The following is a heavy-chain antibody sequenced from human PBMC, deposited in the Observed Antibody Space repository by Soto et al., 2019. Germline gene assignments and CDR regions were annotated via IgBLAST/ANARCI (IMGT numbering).Heavy chain of an antibody. Sequence: QLQLQESGSGLVKPSETLSLTCAVSSCSISSGGYSWSRIRQPPGKGLEWIGYIYHSGRTYYNPSLKSRVPVSVHRSKNQFSLQLSSVTAADTAVYYRARVPIVWVQGTLVTVSS. CDR2: IYHSGRT. CDR3: ARVPIV. J-gene: IGHJ4*02. V-gene: IGHV4-30-2*01. CDR1: SCSISSGGYS. D-gene: IGHD3-16*02.